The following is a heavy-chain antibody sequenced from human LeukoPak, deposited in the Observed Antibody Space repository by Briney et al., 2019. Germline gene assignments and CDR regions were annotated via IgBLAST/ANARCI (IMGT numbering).Heavy chain of an antibody. CDR1: GGTFSRYA. J-gene: IGHJ3*02. CDR2: IIPIFGTA. V-gene: IGHV1-69*13. Sequence: SVKVSCKASGGTFSRYAISWVRQTPGQGLEWMGGIIPIFGTANYAQKFQGRVTITADESTSTAYMELSSLRSEVTAVYYCASYVAGDYGAFDIWGEATMVTVSS. D-gene: IGHD4-17*01. CDR3: ASYVAGDYGAFDI.